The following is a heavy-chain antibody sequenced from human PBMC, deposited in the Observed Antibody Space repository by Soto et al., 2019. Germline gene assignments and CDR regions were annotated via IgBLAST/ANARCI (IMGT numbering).Heavy chain of an antibody. Sequence: QVQLVQSGAEVKKPGSSVKVSCKASGGTFSSYAISWVRQAPGQGLEWMGGIIPIFGTANYAQKFQGRVTITADESTSTAYMELSSLRSEDTAVYYCARGRRITIYYYCGMDVWGQGITVTVSS. CDR1: GGTFSSYA. D-gene: IGHD3-3*01. CDR3: ARGRRITIYYYCGMDV. J-gene: IGHJ6*02. V-gene: IGHV1-69*01. CDR2: IIPIFGTA.